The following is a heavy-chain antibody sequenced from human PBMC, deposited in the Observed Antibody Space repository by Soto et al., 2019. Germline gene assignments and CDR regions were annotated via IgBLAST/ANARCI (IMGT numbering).Heavy chain of an antibody. CDR1: GAAISSSNW. CDR2: IYHSGST. V-gene: IGHV4-4*02. J-gene: IGHJ4*02. CDR3: AREVAVAGLYSFDY. Sequence: PSLTCAVSGAAISSSNWWSWVRQPPGKGLEWIGEIYHSGSTNYNPSLKSRVTISVDKSKLQFSLNLRSVTAADMAVYYCAREVAVAGLYSFDYWGQGTLVTVSS. D-gene: IGHD6-19*01.